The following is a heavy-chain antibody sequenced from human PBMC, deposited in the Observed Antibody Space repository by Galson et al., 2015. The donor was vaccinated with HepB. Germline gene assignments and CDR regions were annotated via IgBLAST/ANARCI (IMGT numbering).Heavy chain of an antibody. CDR1: GDSFSDYY. CDR3: ARKGDYFDY. V-gene: IGHV4-34*01. J-gene: IGHJ4*02. Sequence: LSLTCVVYGDSFSDYYWSWIRQPPGKGLEWIGEINHSGTTNYNPSLKSRVTLSLDTSKNQVSLRLNSVTAADTAVYYCARKGDYFDYWGQGTLVTVSS. CDR2: INHSGTT.